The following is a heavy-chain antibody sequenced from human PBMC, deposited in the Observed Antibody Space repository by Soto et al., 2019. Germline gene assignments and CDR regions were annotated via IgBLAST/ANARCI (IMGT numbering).Heavy chain of an antibody. J-gene: IGHJ1*01. CDR2: FDPEDGET. CDR1: GYTLTELS. CDR3: ATDYNQTDYGDYVYFQH. V-gene: IGHV1-24*01. Sequence: ASVKVSCKVSGYTLTELSMHWVRQAPGKGLEWMGGFDPEDGETIYAQKFQGRVTMTEDTSTDTAYMELSSLRSEDTAVYYCATDYNQTDYGDYVYFQHWGQGTLVTVSS. D-gene: IGHD4-17*01.